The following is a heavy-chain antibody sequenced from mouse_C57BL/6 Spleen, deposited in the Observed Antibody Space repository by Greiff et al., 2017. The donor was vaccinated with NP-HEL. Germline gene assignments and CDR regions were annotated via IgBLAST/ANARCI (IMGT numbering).Heavy chain of an antibody. CDR2: IWSGGST. Sequence: VQRVESGPGLVQPSQSLSITCTVSGFSLTSYGVHWVRQSPGKGLEWLGVIWSGGSTDYNAAFIPRLSISKDNSKSQVFFKMNSLQADDTAIYYCAISITTVVAPCYWGQGTSVTVSS. J-gene: IGHJ4*01. CDR1: GFSLTSYG. CDR3: AISITTVVAPCY. D-gene: IGHD1-1*01. V-gene: IGHV2-2*01.